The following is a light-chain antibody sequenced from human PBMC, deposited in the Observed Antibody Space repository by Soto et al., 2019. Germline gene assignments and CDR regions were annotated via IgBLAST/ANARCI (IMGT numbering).Light chain of an antibody. CDR3: QQRYGTPSS. CDR2: AAS. J-gene: IGKJ5*01. CDR1: QSISNY. V-gene: IGKV1-39*01. Sequence: DIQMTQSPFSLSAPVGDRVTITCRASQSISNYLNWYQQKQGKAPKLLIYAASTLQSGVPSRFSGSGSGTDFTLTISSLRPEDSATYHRQQRYGTPSSFGQGGRPGIK.